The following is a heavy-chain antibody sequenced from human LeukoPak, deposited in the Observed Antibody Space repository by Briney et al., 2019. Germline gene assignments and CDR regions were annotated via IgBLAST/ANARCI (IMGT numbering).Heavy chain of an antibody. CDR3: ARDRQLQWFGEFNIDFDY. CDR1: GYTFSSYA. V-gene: IGHV1-18*01. Sequence: ASVKVSCKASGYTFSSYAISWVRQAPGQDFEWMGWISTYNGNTNYVEKFQGRVTMTTDTSTSTAYMELRGLRSNDTAVYYCARDRQLQWFGEFNIDFDYWGQGTQVTVSS. D-gene: IGHD3-10*01. CDR2: ISTYNGNT. J-gene: IGHJ4*02.